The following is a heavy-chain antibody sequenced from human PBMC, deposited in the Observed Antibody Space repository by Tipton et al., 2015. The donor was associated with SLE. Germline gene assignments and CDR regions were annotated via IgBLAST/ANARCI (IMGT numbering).Heavy chain of an antibody. Sequence: TLSLTCAVYGGSFSGYFWSWIRQPPGKGLEWIGEINYSGSTNYNPSLKSRVTISVDTSKSQFSLNLSSVTAADTAVYYCARDLGLYCSRTSCYGDNYFRYWGQGSLVTVSS. CDR3: ARDLGLYCSRTSCYGDNYFRY. D-gene: IGHD2-2*01. V-gene: IGHV4-34*01. J-gene: IGHJ4*02. CDR1: GGSFSGYF. CDR2: INYSGST.